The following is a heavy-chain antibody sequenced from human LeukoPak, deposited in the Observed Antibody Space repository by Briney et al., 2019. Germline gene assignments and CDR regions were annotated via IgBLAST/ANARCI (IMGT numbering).Heavy chain of an antibody. CDR2: IRSLGSST. V-gene: IGHV3-23*01. D-gene: IGHD6-19*01. CDR3: AKDCCAVAGDAFDI. J-gene: IGHJ3*02. Sequence: PGGSLRLSCAASGFTFSSYGMSWVRQAPGKGLEWVSAIRSLGSSTYYADSVKGRFTISRDNSKNTLYLQMNSLRAEDTAVYYCAKDCCAVAGDAFDIWGQGTMVTVSS. CDR1: GFTFSSYG.